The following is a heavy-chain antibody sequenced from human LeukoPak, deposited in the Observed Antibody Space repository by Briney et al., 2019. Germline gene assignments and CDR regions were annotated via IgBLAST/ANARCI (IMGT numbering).Heavy chain of an antibody. CDR3: AKGFTIFGPFDY. J-gene: IGHJ4*02. V-gene: IGHV3-53*01. Sequence: GGSLRLSCAASGFTVSSNYMSWVRQAPGKGLEWVSVIYSGGNTYYADSVKGRFTISRDNSKNTVYLQMNSLRAEDTAVYYCAKGFTIFGPFDYWGQGTLVTVSS. CDR2: IYSGGNT. D-gene: IGHD3-3*01. CDR1: GFTVSSNY.